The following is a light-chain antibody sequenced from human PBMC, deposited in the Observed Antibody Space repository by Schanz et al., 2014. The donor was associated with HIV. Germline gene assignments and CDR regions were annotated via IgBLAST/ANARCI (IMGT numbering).Light chain of an antibody. CDR3: CSYAGSFVV. V-gene: IGLV2-14*03. J-gene: IGLJ2*01. Sequence: QSALIQPASVSGSPGQSITISCTGTSSDIGAYNYVSWYQQHPGKAPKLMIYDVNIRPSGVSNRFSGSKSGNTASLTISGLQAEDEADYFCCSYAGSFVVFGGGTKLT. CDR2: DVN. CDR1: SSDIGAYNY.